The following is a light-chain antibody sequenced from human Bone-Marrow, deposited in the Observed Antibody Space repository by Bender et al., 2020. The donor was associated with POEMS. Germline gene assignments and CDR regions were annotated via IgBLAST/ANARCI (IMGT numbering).Light chain of an antibody. CDR3: SSFTSSSAHVL. V-gene: IGLV2-14*02. J-gene: IGLJ2*01. CDR2: EVS. CDR1: SSDVGSYNL. Sequence: QSALTQPASMSGSPGQSITISCTGTSSDVGSYNLVSWYQQHPGKAPKLMIFEVSDRPSGVSNRFSGSKSGNTASLTISGLQAEDEAEYWCSSFTSSSAHVLFGGGTKLTVL.